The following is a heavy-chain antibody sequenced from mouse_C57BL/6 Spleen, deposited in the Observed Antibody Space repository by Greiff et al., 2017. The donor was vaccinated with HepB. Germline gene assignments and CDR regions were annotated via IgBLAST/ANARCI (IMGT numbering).Heavy chain of an antibody. J-gene: IGHJ2*01. V-gene: IGHV3-6*01. CDR2: ISYDGSN. Sequence: EVKLEESGPGLVKPSQSLSLTCSVTGYSITSGYYWNWIRQFPGNKLEWMGYISYDGSNNYNQSLKNRISITRDTSKNQFFLKLNSVTTEDTATYYCARDHYDYDAYFDYWGQGTTLTVSS. CDR1: GYSITSGYY. D-gene: IGHD2-4*01. CDR3: ARDHYDYDAYFDY.